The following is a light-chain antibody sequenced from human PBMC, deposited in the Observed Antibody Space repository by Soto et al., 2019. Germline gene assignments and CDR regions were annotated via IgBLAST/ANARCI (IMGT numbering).Light chain of an antibody. CDR3: QQYNRAPWT. CDR1: QGISNY. Sequence: DIQMTQTPSSLSASVGDRVTLTCRASQGISNYLAWYQQIPGQVPKVVIYAASTMPSGVPSRFSGSGSGTESTITISILLREDVANYYGQQYNRAPWTFGQGTKVEIK. V-gene: IGKV1-27*01. J-gene: IGKJ1*01. CDR2: AAS.